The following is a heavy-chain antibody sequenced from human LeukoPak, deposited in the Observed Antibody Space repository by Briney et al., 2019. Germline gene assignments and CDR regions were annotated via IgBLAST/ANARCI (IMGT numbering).Heavy chain of an antibody. CDR2: INPNSGGT. Sequence: ASVKVSCKASGYTFTGYYMHWVRQAPGQGLEWMGWINPNSGGTNYAQKFQGRVTMTRDTSISTAYMELSRLRSDDTAVYYCARPRWGGSYYSAFDIWGQGTMVTVSS. J-gene: IGHJ3*02. CDR1: GYTFTGYY. V-gene: IGHV1-2*02. CDR3: ARPRWGGSYYSAFDI. D-gene: IGHD1-26*01.